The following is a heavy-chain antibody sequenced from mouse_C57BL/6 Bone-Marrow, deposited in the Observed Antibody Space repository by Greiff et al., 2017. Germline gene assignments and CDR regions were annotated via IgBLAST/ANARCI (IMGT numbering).Heavy chain of an antibody. CDR1: GYTFTSYW. V-gene: IGHV1-64*01. J-gene: IGHJ3*01. CDR3: SPDYDERAWFAY. Sequence: QVQLKQPGAELVKPGASVKLSCKASGYTFTSYWMHWVKQRPGQGLEWIGMIHPNSGSTNYNEKFQSKATLTVDNSSSTAYMQLSSLTSEDSAVYYCSPDYDERAWFAYWGQGTLVTVSA. D-gene: IGHD2-4*01. CDR2: IHPNSGST.